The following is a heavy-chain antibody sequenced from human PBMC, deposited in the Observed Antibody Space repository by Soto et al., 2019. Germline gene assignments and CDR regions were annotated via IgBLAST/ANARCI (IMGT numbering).Heavy chain of an antibody. V-gene: IGHV3-21*04. CDR2: ISGSSTYI. J-gene: IGHJ4*02. CDR3: ARGDGTGLYNSGWSPRY. D-gene: IGHD6-19*01. CDR1: GFTFSDYS. Sequence: EVQLVESGGGLVKPGESLRVSCAASGFTFSDYSLHWVRQAPGKGLEWVSPISGSSTYIYYADRVKGRFTISRDNAKKSLYMRMESLRAEDTDVYYCARGDGTGLYNSGWSPRYWGQGTLVTVSS.